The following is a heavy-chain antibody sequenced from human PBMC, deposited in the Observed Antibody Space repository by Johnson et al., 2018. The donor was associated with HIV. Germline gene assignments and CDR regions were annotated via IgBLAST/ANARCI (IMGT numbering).Heavy chain of an antibody. CDR3: AKHSSGDRDAFDI. J-gene: IGHJ3*02. Sequence: VQLVESGGGVVQPGRSLRLSCSASGFTFSSYAMHWVRQAPGKGLEWVAIISYDGSNKYYADSVKGRFTISRDNSKNTLYLQMNSLRAEDTAVYYCAKHSSGDRDAFDIWGQGTMVTVSS. D-gene: IGHD3-22*01. CDR2: ISYDGSNK. V-gene: IGHV3-30-3*02. CDR1: GFTFSSYA.